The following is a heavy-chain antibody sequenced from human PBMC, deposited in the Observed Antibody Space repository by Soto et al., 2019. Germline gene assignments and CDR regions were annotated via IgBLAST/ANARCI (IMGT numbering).Heavy chain of an antibody. Sequence: PGESLKISCQCSGYTFSNFWIGWVRQLPGQGLEWMGIIYPGDHETRYSPSFLGKVTISAETSINTAYLQWNSLEASDTAFYFCARSPRSSPYFDYWGQGALVTVSS. CDR1: GYTFSNFW. J-gene: IGHJ4*02. CDR3: ARSPRSSPYFDY. V-gene: IGHV5-51*01. D-gene: IGHD6-13*01. CDR2: IYPGDHET.